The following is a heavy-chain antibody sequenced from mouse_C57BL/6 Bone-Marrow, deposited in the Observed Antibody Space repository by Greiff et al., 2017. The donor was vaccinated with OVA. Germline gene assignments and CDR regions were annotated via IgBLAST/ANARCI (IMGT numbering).Heavy chain of an antibody. J-gene: IGHJ4*01. Sequence: QVQLQQSGAELVKPGASVKLSCKASGYTFTSYWMHWVKQRPGQGLEWIGMIHPNSGSTNYNEKFKSKATLTVDKSSSSAYMQLSSLTSEDSAVYYCARGAYGNYGRSYYAMDYWGQGTSVTVSS. CDR3: ARGAYGNYGRSYYAMDY. V-gene: IGHV1-64*01. CDR1: GYTFTSYW. D-gene: IGHD2-1*01. CDR2: IHPNSGST.